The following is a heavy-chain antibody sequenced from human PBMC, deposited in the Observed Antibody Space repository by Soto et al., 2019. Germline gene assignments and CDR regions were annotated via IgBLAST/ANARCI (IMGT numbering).Heavy chain of an antibody. V-gene: IGHV4-39*01. CDR3: ARRGLYGYYYYGMDV. Sequence: SETLSLTCTVSGGSISSSSYYWGWIRQPPGKGLEWIGSIYYSGSTYYNPSLKSRVTISVDTSKNQFSLKLSSVTAADTAVYYCARRGLYGYYYYGMDVWGQGTTVTVSS. D-gene: IGHD2-2*02. CDR2: IYYSGST. J-gene: IGHJ6*02. CDR1: GGSISSSSYY.